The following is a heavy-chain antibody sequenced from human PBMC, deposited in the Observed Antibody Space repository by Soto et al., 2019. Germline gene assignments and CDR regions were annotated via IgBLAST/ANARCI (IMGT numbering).Heavy chain of an antibody. CDR3: ARDGFLEWLGVFDP. J-gene: IGHJ5*02. V-gene: IGHV1-18*01. CDR2: ISAYNGNT. D-gene: IGHD3-3*01. Sequence: ASVKVSCKASGYTFTSYGISWVRQAPGQGLEWMGWISAYNGNTNYAQKLQGRVTMTTDTSTSTACMELRSLRSDDTAVYYCARDGFLEWLGVFDPWGQGTLVTVSS. CDR1: GYTFTSYG.